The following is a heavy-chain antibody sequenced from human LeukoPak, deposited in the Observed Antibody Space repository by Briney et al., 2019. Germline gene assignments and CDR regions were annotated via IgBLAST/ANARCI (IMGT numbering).Heavy chain of an antibody. V-gene: IGHV1-3*01. J-gene: IGHJ4*02. Sequence: ASMKVSCKASGYTFTSYAIHWVRQALGQRLEWMGWISAGNGNTKYSQNFQGRVTFISNTSAITAFMELSSLRSEDAAVYYCARDSGSGSNDYWGQGTLVTVSS. CDR1: GYTFTSYA. D-gene: IGHD1-26*01. CDR3: ARDSGSGSNDY. CDR2: ISAGNGNT.